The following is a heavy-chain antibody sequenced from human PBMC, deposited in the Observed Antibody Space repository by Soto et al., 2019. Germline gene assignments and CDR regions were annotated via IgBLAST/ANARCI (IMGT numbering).Heavy chain of an antibody. Sequence: HLQLQESGPGLVKPSETLSLTCAVSGGSISTGSYSWGWIRQPPGKGLEWIGSISYSGATYYNPSLKSRVTISVDTSKIQFSLNLRSVTAAYTAVYFCAGPAPPSYTYVDYWGQGILVTVSS. V-gene: IGHV4-39*01. D-gene: IGHD3-16*01. J-gene: IGHJ4*02. CDR1: GGSISTGSYS. CDR2: ISYSGAT. CDR3: AGPAPPSYTYVDY.